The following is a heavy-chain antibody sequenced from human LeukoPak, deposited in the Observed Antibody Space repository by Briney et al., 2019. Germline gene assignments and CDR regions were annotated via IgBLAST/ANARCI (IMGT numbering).Heavy chain of an antibody. V-gene: IGHV4-59*01. Sequence: PSETLSLTCTVSGGSISSYYWGWIRQPPGKGLEWIGYIYYSGSTNYNPSLKSRVTISVDTSKNQFSLKLSSVTAADTAVYYCARGYYYDSSGSVLWFDPWGQGTLVTVSS. CDR1: GGSISSYY. CDR2: IYYSGST. J-gene: IGHJ5*02. D-gene: IGHD3-22*01. CDR3: ARGYYYDSSGSVLWFDP.